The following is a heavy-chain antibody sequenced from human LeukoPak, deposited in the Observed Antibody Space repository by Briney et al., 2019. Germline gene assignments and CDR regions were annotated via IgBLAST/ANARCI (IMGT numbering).Heavy chain of an antibody. D-gene: IGHD6-19*01. V-gene: IGHV5-51*01. CDR1: ADSFTSYW. CDR2: IYPGDSDT. J-gene: IGHJ4*02. CDR3: ARPMDSSGWYDYFDY. Sequence: GESLKISCKGSADSFTSYWIGWVRQMPGKGLEWMRIIYPGDSDTRYSPSFQGQVTISADKSISTAYLQWSSLKASDTAMYYCARPMDSSGWYDYFDYWGQGTLVTVSS.